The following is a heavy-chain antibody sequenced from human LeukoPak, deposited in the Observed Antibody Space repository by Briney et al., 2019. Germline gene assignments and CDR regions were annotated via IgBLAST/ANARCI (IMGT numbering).Heavy chain of an antibody. CDR2: ISSSSSYI. V-gene: IGHV3-21*01. D-gene: IGHD6-13*01. CDR3: ARDGDQSSSWYDFDY. Sequence: GGSLRLSCAASGFTFSSYSMNWVRQAPGKGLEWVSSISSSSSYIYYADSVKGRFTISRDNAKNSLYLQMNSLRAEDTAVYYCARDGDQSSSWYDFDYWGREPWSPSPQ. J-gene: IGHJ4*02. CDR1: GFTFSSYS.